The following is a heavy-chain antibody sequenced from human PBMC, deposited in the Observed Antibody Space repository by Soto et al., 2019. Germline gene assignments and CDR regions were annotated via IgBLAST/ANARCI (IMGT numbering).Heavy chain of an antibody. D-gene: IGHD1-26*01. J-gene: IGHJ4*02. Sequence: SSKVSCKASGGIFSSYAISWLRQAPGQGLEWMGAVIPILGQAYYAQNFQDRVTITADESTRTAYMDLISLRSDDTAVYFCARVGGVGAPPGADYWGQGTLVTVSS. V-gene: IGHV1-69*13. CDR2: VIPILGQA. CDR3: ARVGGVGAPPGADY. CDR1: GGIFSSYA.